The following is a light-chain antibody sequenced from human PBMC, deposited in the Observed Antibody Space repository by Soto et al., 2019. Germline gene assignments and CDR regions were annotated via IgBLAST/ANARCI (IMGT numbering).Light chain of an antibody. V-gene: IGLV2-8*01. CDR2: EVI. CDR3: SSSGGSNNYV. J-gene: IGLJ1*01. Sequence: QSVLTQPPTSSGSPGPSVTISCTGTSSYVCRYIYFSWYQQHPCKAPKIIMYEVIKRPSGVPDRFSGSKSGNTASLTVSGLQAEDEADSYCSSSGGSNNYVFGTGTKVTVL. CDR1: SSYVCRYIY.